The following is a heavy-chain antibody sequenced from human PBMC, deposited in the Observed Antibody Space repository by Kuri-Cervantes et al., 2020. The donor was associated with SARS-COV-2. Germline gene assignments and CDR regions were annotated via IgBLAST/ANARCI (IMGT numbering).Heavy chain of an antibody. CDR3: ARDLAAGTFGFHY. CDR2: INPSGGST. Sequence: ASVKVSCKASGYTFTSYGISWVRQAPGQGLEWMGIINPSGGSTSYAQKFQGRVTMTRDTSTSTVYMELSSLRSEDTAVYYCARDLAAGTFGFHYWGQGTLVTVSS. V-gene: IGHV1-46*01. D-gene: IGHD6-13*01. CDR1: GYTFTSYG. J-gene: IGHJ4*02.